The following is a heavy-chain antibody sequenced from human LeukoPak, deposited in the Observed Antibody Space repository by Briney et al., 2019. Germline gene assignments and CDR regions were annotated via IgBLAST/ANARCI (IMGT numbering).Heavy chain of an antibody. CDR2: INSDGSEG. CDR3: AKDGPLVGPYYFDY. J-gene: IGHJ4*02. D-gene: IGHD1-26*01. CDR1: GFTFSGFW. V-gene: IGHV3-7*03. Sequence: GGSLRLSCAVSGFTFSGFWMSWSRQAPGKGLEWVASINSDGSEGYYADVVKGRFTISRDNAKNSLYLQMNSLRAEDTAVYYCAKDGPLVGPYYFDYWGQGTLVTVSS.